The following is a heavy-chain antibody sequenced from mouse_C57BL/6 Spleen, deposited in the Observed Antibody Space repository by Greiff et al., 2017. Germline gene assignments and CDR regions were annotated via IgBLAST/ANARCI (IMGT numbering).Heavy chain of an antibody. J-gene: IGHJ2*01. CDR3: ARLYYGSSYVDY. D-gene: IGHD1-1*01. CDR2: IDPSDSET. CDR1: GYTFTSYW. Sequence: QVQLQQPGAELVRPGSSVKLSCKASGYTFTSYWMHWVKQRPIQGLEWIGNIDPSDSETHYNQKFKDKATLTVDKSSSTAYMQLSSLTSEDSAVYYCARLYYGSSYVDYWGQGTTLTVSS. V-gene: IGHV1-52*01.